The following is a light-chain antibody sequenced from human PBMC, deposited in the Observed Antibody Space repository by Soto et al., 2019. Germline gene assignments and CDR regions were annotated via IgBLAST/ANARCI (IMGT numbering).Light chain of an antibody. CDR1: NSDVRGYNL. Sequence: QSALTQPPSASGSPGQSVTISCTGANSDVRGYNLVSWYQQYPGKAPKLIIYEVSRRPSGVPDRFSGSKSGNTASLTVSGLQSEDEADYYCALFADTVALFGGGTKVTVL. CDR2: EVS. V-gene: IGLV2-8*01. J-gene: IGLJ2*01. CDR3: ALFADTVAL.